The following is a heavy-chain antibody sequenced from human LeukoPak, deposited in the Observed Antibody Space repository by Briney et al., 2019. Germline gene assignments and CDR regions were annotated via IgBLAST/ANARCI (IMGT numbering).Heavy chain of an antibody. V-gene: IGHV1-69*13. Sequence: ASVKVSCKASGGSFSSYGISWVRQAPGQGLEWMGGIIPIFGTAKYAQKFQGRVTIIADESTSTAYMELSSLRSEDTAVYYCARGYVYSGFFDYWGQGTLVTVSS. CDR3: ARGYVYSGFFDY. D-gene: IGHD5-12*01. J-gene: IGHJ4*02. CDR2: IIPIFGTA. CDR1: GGSFSSYG.